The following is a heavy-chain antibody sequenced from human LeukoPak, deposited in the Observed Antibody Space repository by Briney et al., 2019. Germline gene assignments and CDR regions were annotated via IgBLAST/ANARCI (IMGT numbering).Heavy chain of an antibody. V-gene: IGHV3-66*01. D-gene: IGHD6-6*01. J-gene: IGHJ5*01. CDR3: AREDSSSAFDS. CDR2: IYSDGTG. Sequence: GGSLRLSCAASGFLVSSNYMSWVRQAPGKGLEWVSLIYSDGTGYYADSVKGRFTISRDNSKNTLYLQMNSLRAEDTAVYYCAREDSSSAFDSWGQGTLVSVSS. CDR1: GFLVSSNY.